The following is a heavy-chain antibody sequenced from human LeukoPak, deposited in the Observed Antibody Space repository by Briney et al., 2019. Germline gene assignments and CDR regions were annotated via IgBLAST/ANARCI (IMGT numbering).Heavy chain of an antibody. D-gene: IGHD2-15*01. V-gene: IGHV4-34*01. CDR2: INHSGST. J-gene: IGHJ4*02. CDR3: AKGRSSGGSCSNY. Sequence: SETLSLTCAVYGGSFSGYYWSWIRQPPGKGLEWIGEINHSGSTNYNPSLKSRVTISVDTSKNQFSLKLSSVTAADTAVYYCAKGRSSGGSCSNYWGQGTLVTVSS. CDR1: GGSFSGYY.